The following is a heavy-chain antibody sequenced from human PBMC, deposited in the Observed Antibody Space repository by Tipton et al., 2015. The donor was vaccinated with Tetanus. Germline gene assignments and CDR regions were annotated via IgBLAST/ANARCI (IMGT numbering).Heavy chain of an antibody. Sequence: QLVQSGAEVKKPGASVKVSCKASGYTFTSYDINWVRQATGQGLEWMGWMNPNSGNTGYAQKFQGRVTMTRNTSISTAYMELCSLRSEDTAVYYCARRVYDSEETRIDFWGQRTLVTVSS. V-gene: IGHV1-8*01. D-gene: IGHD3-22*01. CDR1: GYTFTSYD. J-gene: IGHJ4*02. CDR2: MNPNSGNT. CDR3: ARRVYDSEETRIDF.